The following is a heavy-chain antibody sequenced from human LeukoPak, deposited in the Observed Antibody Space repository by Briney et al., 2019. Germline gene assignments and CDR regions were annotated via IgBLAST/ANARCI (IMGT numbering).Heavy chain of an antibody. CDR2: IYYTGST. D-gene: IGHD3-10*01. CDR3: ARDVKYYYGSGSRIGSYNAFDI. V-gene: IGHV4-59*01. J-gene: IGHJ3*02. CDR1: GGSISSYY. Sequence: TSETLSLTCTVSGGSISSYYWSWIRQPPGKGLEWIGYIYYTGSTNYNPSLKSRVTISVDTSKNQFSLKLSSVTAAHTAVYYCARDVKYYYGSGSRIGSYNAFDIWGQGTMVTVSS.